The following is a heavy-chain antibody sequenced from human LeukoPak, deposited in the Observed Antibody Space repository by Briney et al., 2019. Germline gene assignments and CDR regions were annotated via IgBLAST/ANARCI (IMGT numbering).Heavy chain of an antibody. D-gene: IGHD3-22*01. J-gene: IGHJ6*03. CDR3: ARDQPVYYYDSSGYYEHYYYYYMDV. CDR1: GFTFSSYS. CDR2: ISSSSIYI. Sequence: GGSLRLSCAASGFTFSSYSMNWVRQAPGKGLEWVSSISSSSIYIYYADSAKGRFTISRDNAKNSLYLQMNSLRAEDTAVSYCARDQPVYYYDSSGYYEHYYYYYMDVWGKGTTVTVSS. V-gene: IGHV3-21*01.